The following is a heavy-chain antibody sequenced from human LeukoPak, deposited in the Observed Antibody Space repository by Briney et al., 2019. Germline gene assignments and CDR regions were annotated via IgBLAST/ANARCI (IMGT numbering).Heavy chain of an antibody. J-gene: IGHJ5*02. D-gene: IGHD5-18*01. CDR2: IYPGDSDT. CDR3: ARHSIRSYGPYNWFDP. V-gene: IGHV5-51*01. CDR1: GYSFTNYW. Sequence: RGESLKISCKGSGYSFTNYWIGWVRQMPGKGLEWMGIIYPGDSDTRYSPSFQGQVTISADKSISTAYLQWSSLKASDTAMYYCARHSIRSYGPYNWFDPWGQGTLVTVSS.